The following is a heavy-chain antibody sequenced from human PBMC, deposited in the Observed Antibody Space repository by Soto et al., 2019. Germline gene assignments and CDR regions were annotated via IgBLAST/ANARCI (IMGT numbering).Heavy chain of an antibody. CDR2: IIPIFGTA. Sequence: ASVKVSCKASGGTFSSYAISWVRQAPGQGLEWMGGIIPIFGTANYAQKFQGRVTITADKSTSTAYMELSSLRSEDTAVYYCAREGYYDSSGYYYYYYGMDVWGQGTTVTVSS. J-gene: IGHJ6*02. D-gene: IGHD3-22*01. CDR1: GGTFSSYA. CDR3: AREGYYDSSGYYYYYYGMDV. V-gene: IGHV1-69*06.